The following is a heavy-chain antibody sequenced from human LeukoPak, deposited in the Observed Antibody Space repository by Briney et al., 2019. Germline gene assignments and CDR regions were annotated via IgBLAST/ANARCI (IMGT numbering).Heavy chain of an antibody. D-gene: IGHD2-2*01. CDR2: TYYMSKWYS. CDR3: ARDPGHCSSTSCIRGFDY. J-gene: IGHJ4*02. Sequence: SQTLSLTCAIPGDSVSSNSAAWNWIRHSPSRGLEWLGRTYYMSKWYSDYAVSVKSRITINPDTSKNQFSLQLNSVTPEDTAVYYCARDPGHCSSTSCIRGFDYWGQGTLVTVSS. CDR1: GDSVSSNSAA. V-gene: IGHV6-1*01.